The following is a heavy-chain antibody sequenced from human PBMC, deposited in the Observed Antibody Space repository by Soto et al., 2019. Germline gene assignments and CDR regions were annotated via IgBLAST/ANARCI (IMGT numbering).Heavy chain of an antibody. CDR3: ARTKDYGDYVFDY. D-gene: IGHD4-17*01. J-gene: IGHJ4*02. CDR2: IYYSGST. V-gene: IGHV4-30-4*01. CDR1: GGSISSGDYY. Sequence: SETLSLTCTVSGGSISSGDYYSSWIRQPPGKGLEWIGYIYYSGSTYYSPSLQSRVTISVDTSKNQFSLKLSSVTAADTAVYYCARTKDYGDYVFDYWGQGTLVTVSS.